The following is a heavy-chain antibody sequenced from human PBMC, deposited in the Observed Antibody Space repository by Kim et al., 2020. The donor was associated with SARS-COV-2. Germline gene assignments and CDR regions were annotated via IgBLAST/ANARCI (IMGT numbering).Heavy chain of an antibody. D-gene: IGHD3-16*02. CDR2: IKEDGSAK. CDR3: GRDYRV. V-gene: IGHV3-7*01. CDR1: GFTFPKHW. Sequence: GGSLRLSCAASGFTFPKHWMSWVRQAPGKGLEWVANIKEDGSAKYYVDSVKGRFTISRDNAKNSLYLQMNSLRVEDTAIYFCGRDYRVWGQGTLVTVSS. J-gene: IGHJ1*01.